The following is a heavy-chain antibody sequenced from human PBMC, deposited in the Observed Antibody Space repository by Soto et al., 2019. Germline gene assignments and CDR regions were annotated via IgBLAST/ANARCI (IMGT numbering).Heavy chain of an antibody. V-gene: IGHV3-73*01. CDR2: IRSKANSYAT. CDR1: GFTFSGSA. D-gene: IGHD3-16*01. Sequence: EVQLVESGGGLVQPGGSLKLSCAASGFTFSGSAMHWVRQASGKGLEWVGRIRSKANSYATAYAASVKGRFTISRDDSKNTAYLQMNSRKTEDTAGYYCTRPGGGMAVWGQGTTVTVSS. J-gene: IGHJ6*02. CDR3: TRPGGGMAV.